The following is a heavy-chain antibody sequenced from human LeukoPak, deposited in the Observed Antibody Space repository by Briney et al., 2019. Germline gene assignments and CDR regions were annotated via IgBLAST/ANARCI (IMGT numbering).Heavy chain of an antibody. D-gene: IGHD3-10*01. CDR1: GFTFSNYA. J-gene: IGHJ4*02. CDR2: IYTGGSP. CDR3: VPLTDGSLDQ. Sequence: PGGSLRLSCAASGFTFSNYAMHLVRQAPWKGLEWVSMIYTGGSPYYADSVKGRFTISRDNSKNTLNLQMNSLRDEDTAVYYCVPLTDGSLDQWGQGTLVTVSS. V-gene: IGHV3-66*01.